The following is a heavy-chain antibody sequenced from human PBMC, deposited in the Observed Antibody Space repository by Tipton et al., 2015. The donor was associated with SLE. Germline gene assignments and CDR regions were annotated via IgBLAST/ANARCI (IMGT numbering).Heavy chain of an antibody. D-gene: IGHD2-2*01. V-gene: IGHV4-59*12. Sequence: TLSLTCTVSGGSFTTYYWNWVRQSPGRGLEWIGYIYYSVHAINNPSLSSGSTNYSPSLRSRVTISVDMSKNQVSLKLSSVTAADTAVYYCARVAPDEVFDYWGQGTLVTVSS. J-gene: IGHJ4*02. CDR3: ARVAPDEVFDY. CDR1: GGSFTTYY. CDR2: IYYSVHAINNPSLSSGST.